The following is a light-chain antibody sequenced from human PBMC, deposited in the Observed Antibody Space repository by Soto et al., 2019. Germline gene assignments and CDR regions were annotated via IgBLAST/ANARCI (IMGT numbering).Light chain of an antibody. J-gene: IGKJ4*01. CDR3: QQYDNSPLT. CDR1: QSVSSSY. CDR2: GAS. V-gene: IGKV3-20*01. Sequence: DIVLTQSPGTLSLSPGGRAALSCRASQSVSSSYLAWYQQKPGQAPRLLIYGASNRATGIPDRFSGSGSGTDFTLTISRLEPEDFAVYYCQQYDNSPLTFGGGTKVEIK.